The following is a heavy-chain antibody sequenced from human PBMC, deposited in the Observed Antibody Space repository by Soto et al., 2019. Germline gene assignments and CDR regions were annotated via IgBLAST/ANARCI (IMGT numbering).Heavy chain of an antibody. CDR1: GGSISPYF. Sequence: PSETLSLTCTVSGGSISPYFWTWIRQPPGKGLEWIGYISYTGSTKYNPSLKSRVIISVDTSKNQFSLKLSSVTAADTAVYYCARGTGSYDYWGQGTLVTVSS. V-gene: IGHV4-59*12. CDR2: ISYTGST. D-gene: IGHD3-10*01. CDR3: ARGTGSYDY. J-gene: IGHJ4*02.